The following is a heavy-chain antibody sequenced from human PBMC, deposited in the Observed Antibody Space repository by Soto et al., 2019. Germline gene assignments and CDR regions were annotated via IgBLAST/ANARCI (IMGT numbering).Heavy chain of an antibody. CDR1: GGTFSSNA. J-gene: IGHJ6*02. Sequence: QPQLVQSGAELKKPGSSVKVSCKASGGTFSSNAISWVRQAPGQGLEWLGGIIPIYDTSNYAEKFQGRVTIGADRSTGKAYRERRSLGSEATAGYSCRRAAVMPFIPPRYPPEVGGQGKRVTVS. D-gene: IGHD3-16*01. CDR3: RRAAVMPFIPPRYPPEV. V-gene: IGHV1-69*06. CDR2: IIPIYDTS.